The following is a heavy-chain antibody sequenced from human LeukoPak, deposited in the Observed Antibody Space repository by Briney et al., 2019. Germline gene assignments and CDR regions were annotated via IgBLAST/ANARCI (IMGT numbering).Heavy chain of an antibody. CDR2: IYYSGST. CDR3: ARTSGYSYGLVYYFDY. Sequence: PSETLSLTCTVSGGSISSGGYYWSWIRQHPGKGLEWIGYIYYSGSTNYNPSLKSRVTISVDTSKNQFSLKLSSVTAADTAVYYCARTSGYSYGLVYYFDYWGQGTLVTVSS. V-gene: IGHV4-61*08. CDR1: GGSISSGGYY. J-gene: IGHJ4*02. D-gene: IGHD5-18*01.